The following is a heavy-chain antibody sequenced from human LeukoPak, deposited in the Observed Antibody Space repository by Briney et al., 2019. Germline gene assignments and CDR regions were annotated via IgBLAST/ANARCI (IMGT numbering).Heavy chain of an antibody. Sequence: GGSLRLSCAASGFTFSTYSMNWVRQAPGKGLEWVSSISSSSSYICYADSVKGRFTISRDNAKNSLYLQMNSLRAEDTAVYYCARDREVELFSDNCFDPWGQGTLVTVSS. CDR2: ISSSSSYI. CDR3: ARDREVELFSDNCFDP. CDR1: GFTFSTYS. D-gene: IGHD3-10*01. V-gene: IGHV3-21*01. J-gene: IGHJ5*02.